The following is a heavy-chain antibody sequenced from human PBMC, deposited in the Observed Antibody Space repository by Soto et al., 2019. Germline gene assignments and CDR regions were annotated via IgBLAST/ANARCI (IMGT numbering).Heavy chain of an antibody. V-gene: IGHV4-30-2*01. CDR3: ARGRLLWFGELLYEVGYFDY. J-gene: IGHJ4*02. D-gene: IGHD3-10*01. CDR2: IYHSGST. CDR1: VGSISSGGYS. Sequence: SETLSLTCAVSVGSISSGGYSWSWIRQPPGKGLEWIGYIYHSGSTYYNPSLKSRVTISVDRSKNQFSLKLSSVTAADTAVYYCARGRLLWFGELLYEVGYFDYWGQGTLVTVSS.